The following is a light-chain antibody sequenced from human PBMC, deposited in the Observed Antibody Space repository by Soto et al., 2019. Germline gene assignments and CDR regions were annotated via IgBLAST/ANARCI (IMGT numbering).Light chain of an antibody. V-gene: IGKV3-15*01. CDR2: DAY. J-gene: IGKJ3*01. CDR1: QSLSGK. Sequence: EIVMTQSPATLSVSPGERATLSCRASQSLSGKLAWCQQRPGQAHRILIYDAYTRATAIPVRFSGSGSGTEFTLTISGLQSEDFALYYCQQYGDSPFTFGPGTRVDMK. CDR3: QQYGDSPFT.